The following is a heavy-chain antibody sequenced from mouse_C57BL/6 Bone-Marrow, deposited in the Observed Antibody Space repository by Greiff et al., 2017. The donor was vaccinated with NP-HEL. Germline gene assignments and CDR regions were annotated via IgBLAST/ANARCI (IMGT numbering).Heavy chain of an antibody. V-gene: IGHV1-81*01. CDR3: ARGHYGSSYDY. D-gene: IGHD1-1*01. CDR1: GYTFTSYG. CDR2: IYPRSGNT. Sequence: VQLQQSGAELARPGASVKLSCKASGYTFTSYGISWVKQRTGQGLEWIGEIYPRSGNTYYNEKFKGKATLTADKSASTAYMELRSLTSEDSAVYFCARGHYGSSYDYWGQGTTLTVSS. J-gene: IGHJ2*01.